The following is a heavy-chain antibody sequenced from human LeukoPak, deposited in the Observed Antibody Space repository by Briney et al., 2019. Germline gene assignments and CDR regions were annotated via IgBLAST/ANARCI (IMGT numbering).Heavy chain of an antibody. CDR3: AKGPDLGSGSYFFDY. V-gene: IGHV3-30*02. CDR1: GFTFSSYG. D-gene: IGHD3-10*01. CDR2: IRYDGSNK. J-gene: IGHJ4*02. Sequence: GGSLRLSCAASGFTFSSYGMHWVRQAPGKGLEWVAFIRYDGSNKYYADSVKGRLTISRDNSKNTLYLQMNSLRAEDTAVYYCAKGPDLGSGSYFFDYWGQGTLVTVSS.